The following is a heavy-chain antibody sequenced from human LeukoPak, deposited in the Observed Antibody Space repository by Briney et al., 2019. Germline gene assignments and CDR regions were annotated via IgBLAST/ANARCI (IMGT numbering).Heavy chain of an antibody. D-gene: IGHD2-15*01. Sequence: GASVKVSCKASGYTFTGYYMHWVRQAPGQGLEWMGWINPNSGGADFAQKFQGRVTMTRDTSTSTVYMALSRLRSDDTAVYYCARGPPEYCSGGSCYSGRNWIDPWGQGTLVTVSS. CDR3: ARGPPEYCSGGSCYSGRNWIDP. CDR2: INPNSGGA. V-gene: IGHV1-2*02. CDR1: GYTFTGYY. J-gene: IGHJ5*02.